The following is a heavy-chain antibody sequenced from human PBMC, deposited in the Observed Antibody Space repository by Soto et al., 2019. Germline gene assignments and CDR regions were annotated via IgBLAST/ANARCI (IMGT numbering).Heavy chain of an antibody. V-gene: IGHV4-59*01. CDR2: IDFSGTT. CDR1: GGSISSYH. J-gene: IGHJ6*02. Sequence: SETLSLTCTVSGGSISSYHWTWIRQSPGKGLEWVGYIDFSGTTHFNPSLKGRVAMSVDMSKIQFSLKVTAVTAADTAVYYCVRGYGCCYYSYGLDLWRQGPMVTLFS. CDR3: VRGYGCCYYSYGLDL. D-gene: IGHD4-17*01.